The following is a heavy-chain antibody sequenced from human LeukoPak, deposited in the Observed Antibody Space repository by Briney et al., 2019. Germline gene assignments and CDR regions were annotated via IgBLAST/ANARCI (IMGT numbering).Heavy chain of an antibody. CDR1: GFTFSTYS. Sequence: GGSLRLSCAASGFTFSTYSMNWVRQAPGKGLEWVSSISSSSSYIYYADSVKGRFTISRDNAKNSPYLQMNTLRAEDTAVYYCARGGYGSGWNAFCDYWGQGTLVTVSS. CDR3: ARGGYGSGWNAFCDY. J-gene: IGHJ4*02. D-gene: IGHD6-19*01. V-gene: IGHV3-21*01. CDR2: ISSSSSYI.